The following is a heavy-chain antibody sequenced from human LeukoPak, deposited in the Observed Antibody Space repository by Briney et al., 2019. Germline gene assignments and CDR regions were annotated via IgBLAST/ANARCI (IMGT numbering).Heavy chain of an antibody. Sequence: GGSLRPSCAASGFTFSSYSMNWVRQAPGKGLEWASSISSGSSYIYYADSVKGRFTISRDNAKNSLYLQMNSLRAEDTAVYYCARVSQQNTIFGVVIIRLDAFDIWGQGTMVTVSS. D-gene: IGHD3-3*01. CDR2: ISSGSSYI. CDR1: GFTFSSYS. V-gene: IGHV3-21*01. J-gene: IGHJ3*02. CDR3: ARVSQQNTIFGVVIIRLDAFDI.